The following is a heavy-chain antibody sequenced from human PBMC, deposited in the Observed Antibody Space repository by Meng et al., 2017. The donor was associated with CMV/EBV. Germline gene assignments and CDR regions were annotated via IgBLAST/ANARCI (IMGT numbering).Heavy chain of an antibody. CDR1: GFTFSSYA. J-gene: IGHJ3*02. CDR2: ISGSGGST. CDR3: AKAFTGPTYYYDSSGHPDAFDI. Sequence: GESLKISCAASGFTFSSYAMSWVRQAPGKGLEWVSAISGSGGSTYYADSVKGRFTISRDNSKNTLYLQMNSLRAEDTAVYYCAKAFTGPTYYYDSSGHPDAFDIWGQGTMVTVSS. V-gene: IGHV3-23*01. D-gene: IGHD3-22*01.